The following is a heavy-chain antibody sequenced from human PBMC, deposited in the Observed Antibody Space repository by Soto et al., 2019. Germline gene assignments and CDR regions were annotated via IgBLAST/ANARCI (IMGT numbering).Heavy chain of an antibody. CDR1: GYTFTSYD. J-gene: IGHJ6*03. Sequence: QVPLVQSGAEVKKPGASVKVSCQASGYTFTSYDINWVRQATGQGLEWMGWMNPNSGNTGYAQKFQGRVTMTRNTSISTAYMELSSLRSEDTAVYYCARGPTYYYGSGSYYFSDYYYYMDVWGKGTTVTVSS. CDR2: MNPNSGNT. D-gene: IGHD3-10*01. V-gene: IGHV1-8*01. CDR3: ARGPTYYYGSGSYYFSDYYYYMDV.